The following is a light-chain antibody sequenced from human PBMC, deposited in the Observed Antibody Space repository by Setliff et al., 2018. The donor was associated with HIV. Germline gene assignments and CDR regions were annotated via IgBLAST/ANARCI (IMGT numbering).Light chain of an antibody. CDR2: DDG. CDR1: NIGSKN. Sequence: SYELTQPPSVSVAPGKTARITCGGNNIGSKNVHWYQQKAGQAPVLVVYDDGDRPSGIPERFSGSNSGNTATLTISRVEAGDEADYFCQVWDSSSDWVFGGGTKVTVL. V-gene: IGLV3-21*03. J-gene: IGLJ3*02. CDR3: QVWDSSSDWV.